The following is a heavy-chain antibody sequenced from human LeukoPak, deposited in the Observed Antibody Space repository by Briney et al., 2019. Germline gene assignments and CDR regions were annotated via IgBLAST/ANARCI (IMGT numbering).Heavy chain of an antibody. CDR3: AGQIYGDYAMDHRGYYGMDV. D-gene: IGHD4-17*01. V-gene: IGHV4-4*07. Sequence: SETLSLTCTVSGGSISSYYWSWIRQPAGKGLEWIGRIYTSGSTNYNPSLKSRVTISVDRSKNQFSLKLSSVTAADTAVYYCAGQIYGDYAMDHRGYYGMDVWGQGTTVTVSS. CDR1: GGSISSYY. CDR2: IYTSGST. J-gene: IGHJ6*02.